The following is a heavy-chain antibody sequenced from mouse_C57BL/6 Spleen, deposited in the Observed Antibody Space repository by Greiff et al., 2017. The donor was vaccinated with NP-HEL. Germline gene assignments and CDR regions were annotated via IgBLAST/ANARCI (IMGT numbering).Heavy chain of an antibody. CDR3: ARGIYYGSTDWYFDV. CDR2: INPNYGTT. CDR1: GYSFTDYN. Sequence: VQLKQSGPELVKPGASVKISCKASGYSFTDYNMNWVKQSNGKSLEWIGVINPNYGTTSYNQKFKGKATLTVDQSSSTACMQLNSLTSEDSAVYYCARGIYYGSTDWYFDVWGTGTTVTVSS. D-gene: IGHD1-1*01. V-gene: IGHV1-39*01. J-gene: IGHJ1*03.